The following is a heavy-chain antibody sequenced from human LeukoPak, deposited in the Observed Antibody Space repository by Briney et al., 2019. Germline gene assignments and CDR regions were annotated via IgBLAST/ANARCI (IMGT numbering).Heavy chain of an antibody. D-gene: IGHD6-6*01. V-gene: IGHV3-30*04. CDR1: GFTFSSYA. J-gene: IGHJ6*03. CDR3: ARDPLAARMGAYYYYYYMDV. CDR2: ISYDGSNK. Sequence: GRSLRLSCAASGFTFSSYAMHWVRQAPGKGLEWVAVISYDGSNKYYADSVKGRFTISRDNSKNTLSLQMNSLRAEDTAVYYCARDPLAARMGAYYYYYYMDVWGKGTTVTVSS.